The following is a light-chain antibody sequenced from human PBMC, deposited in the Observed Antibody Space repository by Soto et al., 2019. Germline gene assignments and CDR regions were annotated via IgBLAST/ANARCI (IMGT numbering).Light chain of an antibody. J-gene: IGLJ2*01. Sequence: QSVLTQPPSASGTPGQRVTISCSGSSSNIGSNTVNWYQQLPGTAPKLLIYSNNQRPSGVPDRFSGSKSGTSASLAISGLQSEDEADYYCAAWDGSLNGVVFGVGTKLTVL. CDR2: SNN. V-gene: IGLV1-44*01. CDR3: AAWDGSLNGVV. CDR1: SSNIGSNT.